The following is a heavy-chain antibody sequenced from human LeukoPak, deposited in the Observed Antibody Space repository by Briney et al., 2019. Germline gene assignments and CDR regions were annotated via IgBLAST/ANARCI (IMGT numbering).Heavy chain of an antibody. CDR3: ARDPSFTPPVFDY. CDR1: GFTFSSYW. CDR2: INSDGSST. Sequence: QAGGSLRLSCAASGFTFSSYWMHWVRQAPGKGLVWVSRINSDGSSTSYADSVKGRFTISRDNAKNTLYLQMTSLRAEDTAVYYCARDPSFTPPVFDYWGQGTLVTVSS. J-gene: IGHJ4*02. V-gene: IGHV3-74*01. D-gene: IGHD3-16*02.